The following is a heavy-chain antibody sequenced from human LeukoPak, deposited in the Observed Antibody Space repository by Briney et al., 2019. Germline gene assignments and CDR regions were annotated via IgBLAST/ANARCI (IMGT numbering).Heavy chain of an antibody. J-gene: IGHJ6*02. CDR2: IYHSGST. D-gene: IGHD3-16*01. CDR1: GGSISSSNW. Sequence: SETLSLTCAVSGGSISSSNWWSWVRQPPGKGLEWIGEIYHSGSTNYNPSLKSRVTISVDKSKNQFSLKLSSVTAADTAVYYCARRDPLIFYYGMDVWGQGTTVTVSS. CDR3: ARRDPLIFYYGMDV. V-gene: IGHV4-4*02.